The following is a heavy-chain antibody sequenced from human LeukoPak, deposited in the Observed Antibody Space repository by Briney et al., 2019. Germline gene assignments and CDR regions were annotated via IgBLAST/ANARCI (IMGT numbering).Heavy chain of an antibody. CDR2: ISTYNGDT. D-gene: IGHD6-19*01. V-gene: IGHV1-18*04. J-gene: IGHJ4*02. CDR1: GYTFNKYA. CDR3: ARDPSNTSGWYIFFDY. Sequence: AAVKVSFKASGYTFNKYAISWVRQAPGQGREWMGWISTYNGDTRFADTFQGRVTLTTDTSTATAYMELRGLRSDDTAVYYCARDPSNTSGWYIFFDYWGQGTLVTVSS.